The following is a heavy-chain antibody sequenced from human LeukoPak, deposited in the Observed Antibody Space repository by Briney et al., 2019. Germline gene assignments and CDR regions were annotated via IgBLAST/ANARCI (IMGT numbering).Heavy chain of an antibody. CDR3: ARADRLHGGPYLIGP. CDR1: GYSFTDYY. V-gene: IGHV1-2*02. CDR2: INTNSGGT. D-gene: IGHD2-21*01. Sequence: ASVKVSCKTSGYSFTDYYMHWVRQAPGQGLEWMGWINTNSGGTSSAQKFQGRVTMTRDTSISTVYMEVSWLTSDDTAIYYCARADRLHGGPYLIGPWGQGTLVTVSS. J-gene: IGHJ5*02.